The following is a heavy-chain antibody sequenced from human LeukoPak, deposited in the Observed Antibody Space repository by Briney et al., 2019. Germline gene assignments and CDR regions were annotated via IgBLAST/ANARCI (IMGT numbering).Heavy chain of an antibody. Sequence: SETLSLTCAVYGGSFSGYYWSWIRQPPGKGLEWIGEINHSGSTNYNPSLKSRVTISVDTSKNQFSLKLSSVTAADTAVHYCARAVAVAGPLDYWGQGTLVTVSS. V-gene: IGHV4-34*01. CDR3: ARAVAVAGPLDY. CDR1: GGSFSGYY. J-gene: IGHJ4*02. CDR2: INHSGST. D-gene: IGHD6-19*01.